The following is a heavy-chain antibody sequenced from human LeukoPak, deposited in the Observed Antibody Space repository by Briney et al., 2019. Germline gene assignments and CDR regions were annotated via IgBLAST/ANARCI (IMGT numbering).Heavy chain of an antibody. CDR3: ARGLGYYGSGSYSY. CDR1: VYTFTIYD. V-gene: IGHV1-8*01. D-gene: IGHD3-10*01. CDR2: VNPNSGNT. J-gene: IGHJ4*02. Sequence: ASVNVSFTSSVYTFTIYDINWVRQAAGQGREGRGWVNPNSGNTGYAQKFQGRVTMTRNTSISTAYMELSSLRSEDTAVYYCARGLGYYGSGSYSYWGQGTLVTVSS.